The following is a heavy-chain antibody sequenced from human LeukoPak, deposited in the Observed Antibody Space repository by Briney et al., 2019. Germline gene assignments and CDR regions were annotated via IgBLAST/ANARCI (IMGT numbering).Heavy chain of an antibody. V-gene: IGHV3-53*01. CDR3: ARDGRGDGVPAENAFAI. CDR1: GFTFSSYS. CDR2: IYSGGST. D-gene: IGHD3-10*01. J-gene: IGHJ3*02. Sequence: GGSLRLSCAASGFTFSSYSMNWVRQAPGKGLEWVSVIYSGGSTYYADSVKGRFTISRDNSKNTLYLQINSLRAEDTAVYYCARDGRGDGVPAENAFAIWGQGTMVTVSS.